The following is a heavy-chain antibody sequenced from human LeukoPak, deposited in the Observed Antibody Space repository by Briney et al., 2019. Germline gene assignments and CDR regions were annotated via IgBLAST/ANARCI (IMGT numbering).Heavy chain of an antibody. D-gene: IGHD1-26*01. Sequence: SVKVPCKASGGTFSSYAISWVRQAPGQGLEWMGGIIPIFGTANYAQKFQGRVTITADESTSTAYMELSSLRSEDTAVYYCARDSSGSYDLDYWGQGILVTVSS. J-gene: IGHJ4*02. CDR1: GGTFSSYA. CDR3: ARDSSGSYDLDY. CDR2: IIPIFGTA. V-gene: IGHV1-69*01.